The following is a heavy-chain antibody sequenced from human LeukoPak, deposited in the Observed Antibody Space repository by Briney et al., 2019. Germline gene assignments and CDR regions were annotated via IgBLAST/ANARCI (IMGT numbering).Heavy chain of an antibody. CDR3: ARSGPYYGSGSSPYYFDY. D-gene: IGHD3-10*01. CDR1: GGSISSSSYY. V-gene: IGHV4-39*07. Sequence: PSETLSLTCTVSGGSISSSSYYWGWIRQPPGKGLEWIGSIYHSGSTYYNPSLKSRVTISVDTSKNQFSLKLSSVTAADTAVYYCARSGPYYGSGSSPYYFDYWGQGTLVTVSS. CDR2: IYHSGST. J-gene: IGHJ4*02.